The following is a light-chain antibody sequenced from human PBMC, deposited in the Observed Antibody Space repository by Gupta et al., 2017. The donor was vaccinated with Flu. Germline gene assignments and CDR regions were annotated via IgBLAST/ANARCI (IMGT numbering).Light chain of an antibody. CDR1: SNDVGNQG. J-gene: IGLJ3*02. CDR3: SAWDSSLSAWV. Sequence: QAGLTQPPSVSKGLRETATLTCTGNSNDVGNQGAPWLQQHPGHPPKLLSYRNNSRPSGISERVSASRSGNTADLTISGLQPEDEADYYCSAWDSSLSAWVFGGGTKLTVL. CDR2: RNN. V-gene: IGLV10-54*04.